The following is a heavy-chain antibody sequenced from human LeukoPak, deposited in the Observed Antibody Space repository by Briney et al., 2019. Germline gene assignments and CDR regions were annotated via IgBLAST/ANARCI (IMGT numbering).Heavy chain of an antibody. J-gene: IGHJ6*02. Sequence: GGSLRLSCAASGFTLSSYSMNWVRQAPGKGLEWVSSISSSSSYIYYADSVKGRFTISRDNAKNSLYLQMNSLRAEDTAVYYCARDWGYYYYYGMDVWGQGTTVTVSS. CDR1: GFTLSSYS. D-gene: IGHD3-16*01. CDR3: ARDWGYYYYYGMDV. CDR2: ISSSSSYI. V-gene: IGHV3-21*01.